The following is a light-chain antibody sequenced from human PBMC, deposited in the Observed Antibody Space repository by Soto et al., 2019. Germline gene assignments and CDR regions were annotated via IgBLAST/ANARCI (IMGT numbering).Light chain of an antibody. J-gene: IGKJ4*01. CDR1: QPITKF. Sequence: DIQMTQSPSSLSASVGERVTITCRASQPITKFLNWFQHKPGEAPKRLIYGASILQDGVPSRFSGSGSGTDYTLTISGLQTEDFATYFCQQSYSVPLTFGGGTKVEI. CDR3: QQSYSVPLT. CDR2: GAS. V-gene: IGKV1-39*01.